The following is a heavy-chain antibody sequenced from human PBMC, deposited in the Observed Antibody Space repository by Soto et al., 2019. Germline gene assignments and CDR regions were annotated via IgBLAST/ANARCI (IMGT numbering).Heavy chain of an antibody. Sequence: QVQLVQSGAEVKKPGASVQVSCKASGYTFTSYDITWVRQAPGQGLEWMGWIGAYNGNTNYTQKLQGRGTMTTDTSTSTAYMELRSLRSDDTALYYCGRVGAGGAVDVWGQGTTVTVSS. V-gene: IGHV1-18*04. D-gene: IGHD3-3*01. CDR2: IGAYNGNT. CDR3: GRVGAGGAVDV. J-gene: IGHJ6*02. CDR1: GYTFTSYD.